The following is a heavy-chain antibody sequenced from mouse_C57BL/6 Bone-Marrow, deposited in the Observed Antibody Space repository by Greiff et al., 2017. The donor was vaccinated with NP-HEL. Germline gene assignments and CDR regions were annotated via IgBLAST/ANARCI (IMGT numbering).Heavy chain of an antibody. Sequence: QVQLHQPGAELVKPGASVKLSCKASGYTFTSYWMHWVKQRPGQGLEWIGMIHPNSGSTNYNEKFKSKATLTVDKSSSTAYMQLSSLTSEDSAVYYCARSRVYYYGAYCDYWGQGTTLTVSS. J-gene: IGHJ2*01. D-gene: IGHD1-1*01. CDR1: GYTFTSYW. V-gene: IGHV1-64*01. CDR3: ARSRVYYYGAYCDY. CDR2: IHPNSGST.